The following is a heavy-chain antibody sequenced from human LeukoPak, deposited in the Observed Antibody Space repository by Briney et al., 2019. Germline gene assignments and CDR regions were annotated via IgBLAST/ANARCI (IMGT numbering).Heavy chain of an antibody. J-gene: IGHJ6*02. CDR1: GFTFSSYA. Sequence: GGSLRLSCAASGFTFSSYAMSWVRQAPGKGLEWVSGISGSGGSTYYADSVKGRFTISRDNSKNTLYLQMNSLRAEDTAVYYCARGGDGYNEAYYYGMDVWGQGTTVTVSS. D-gene: IGHD5-24*01. CDR3: ARGGDGYNEAYYYGMDV. CDR2: ISGSGGST. V-gene: IGHV3-23*01.